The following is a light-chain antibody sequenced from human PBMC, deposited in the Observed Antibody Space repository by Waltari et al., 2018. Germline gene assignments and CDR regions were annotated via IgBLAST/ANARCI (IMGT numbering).Light chain of an antibody. J-gene: IGLJ2*01. CDR2: DVS. Sequence: QSALTQPASVSGSPGQSITISCTGTSSDVGGYNYVSWYQQHPGKAPKHMIYDVSNRPSGVSKRCSGSKSGNTASLTISGLQAEDEADYDCSSYTSSSTLGVVFGGGTKLTVL. V-gene: IGLV2-14*03. CDR3: SSYTSSSTLGVV. CDR1: SSDVGGYNY.